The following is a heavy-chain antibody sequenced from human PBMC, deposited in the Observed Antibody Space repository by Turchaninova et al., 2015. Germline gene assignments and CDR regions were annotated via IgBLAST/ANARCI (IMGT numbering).Heavy chain of an antibody. CDR3: AKFSSSSSDFDY. D-gene: IGHD6-6*01. CDR1: GFTFRSYV. Sequence: VQLVESGGGVVQPGRSLRPSCAASGFTFRSYVMHWVRQAPGKGLEWVAVISYDGSKKYYADSVKGRFTISRDNSKNTLYLQMNSLRAEDTAVYYCAKFSSSSSDFDYWGQGTLVTVSS. J-gene: IGHJ4*02. CDR2: ISYDGSKK. V-gene: IGHV3-30*18.